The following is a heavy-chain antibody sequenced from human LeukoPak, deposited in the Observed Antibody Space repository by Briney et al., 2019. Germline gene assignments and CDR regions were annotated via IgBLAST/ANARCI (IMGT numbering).Heavy chain of an antibody. Sequence: GGSLRLSCAASGFTFSTNSMNWVRQAPGKGLEWVSSISISSSHTFYADSVKDRFTISRDNAENSVYLQTNSLRAEDTAVYYCAKDLTTVATPYYYYYMDVWAKGPRSPSP. J-gene: IGHJ6*03. D-gene: IGHD4-23*01. CDR2: ISISSSHT. CDR3: AKDLTTVATPYYYYYMDV. CDR1: GFTFSTNS. V-gene: IGHV3-21*01.